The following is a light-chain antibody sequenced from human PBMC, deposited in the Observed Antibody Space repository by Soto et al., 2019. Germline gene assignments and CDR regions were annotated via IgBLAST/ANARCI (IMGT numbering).Light chain of an antibody. CDR1: QSIIIW. V-gene: IGKV1-5*03. J-gene: IGKJ2*01. Sequence: DIQMTQSPSTLSASVGDRVTITCRASQSIIIWLAWYQQKPGKAPKLLIYKASSLESGVPSRFSGSGSGTEFTLTINSLQSDDFATYYCQQYESYPVTFGQGTKLEIK. CDR3: QQYESYPVT. CDR2: KAS.